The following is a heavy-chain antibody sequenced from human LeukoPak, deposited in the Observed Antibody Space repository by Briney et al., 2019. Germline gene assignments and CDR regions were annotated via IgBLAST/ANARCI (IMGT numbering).Heavy chain of an antibody. Sequence: PGRSLRLSWAASGFTCSSYWMSWVRQAPGKGLEWVANIKQDGSEKYYVDSVKGRFTIPRDNAKNSLYLQMNSLRAEDTAVYYCARLSSGWLSDAFDIWGQGTMVTVSS. CDR1: GFTCSSYW. CDR2: IKQDGSEK. V-gene: IGHV3-7*03. D-gene: IGHD6-19*01. J-gene: IGHJ3*02. CDR3: ARLSSGWLSDAFDI.